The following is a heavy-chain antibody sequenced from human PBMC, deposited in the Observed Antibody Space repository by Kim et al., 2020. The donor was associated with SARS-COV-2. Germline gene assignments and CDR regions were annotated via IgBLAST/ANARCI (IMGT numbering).Heavy chain of an antibody. Sequence: YVEDSVTVRLTISRDKSKNTLYLQMHSLRAEDTAVYYCARDGRTTMGMDVWGQGTTVTVSS. CDR3: ARDGRTTMGMDV. V-gene: IGHV3-30*01. D-gene: IGHD1-7*01. J-gene: IGHJ6*02.